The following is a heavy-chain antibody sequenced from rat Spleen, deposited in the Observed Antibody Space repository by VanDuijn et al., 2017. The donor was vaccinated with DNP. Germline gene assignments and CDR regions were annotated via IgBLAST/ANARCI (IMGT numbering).Heavy chain of an antibody. V-gene: IGHV5-20*01. J-gene: IGHJ3*01. Sequence: EVQLVESGGGLVQPGRSLKLSCAASGFTFSTFPMAWVRQAPAKGLEWVAYIGYDGDSNYNGDSVKGRFTISRDNAKSTLYLQMNSLRSEDTATYYCTRGANWEGNWFAYWGQGTLVTVSS. CDR2: IGYDGDSN. CDR3: TRGANWEGNWFAY. D-gene: IGHD5-1*01. CDR1: GFTFSTFP.